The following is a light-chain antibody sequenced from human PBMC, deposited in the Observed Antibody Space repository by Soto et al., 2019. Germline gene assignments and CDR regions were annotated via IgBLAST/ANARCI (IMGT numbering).Light chain of an antibody. V-gene: IGKV3-20*01. CDR1: QSVSSSY. J-gene: IGKJ4*01. CDR2: NAF. CDR3: QQYGSSPGT. Sequence: EIVLTQSPGPLSLSPGERATLSCRASQSVSSSYLAWYQQKPGQAPRLLIYNAFNMATGIPDRFSGSGSGTDFTLTISRLEPEDFAVYYCQQYGSSPGTFGGGTKVEIK.